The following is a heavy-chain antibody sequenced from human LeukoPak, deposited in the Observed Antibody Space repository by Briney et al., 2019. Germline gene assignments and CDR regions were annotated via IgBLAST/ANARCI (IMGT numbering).Heavy chain of an antibody. D-gene: IGHD4-11*01. J-gene: IGHJ4*02. CDR2: INHSGST. V-gene: IGHV4-34*01. CDR1: GGSFSGYY. CDR3: ARGTRNYKAFDY. Sequence: SETLSLTCAVYGGSFSGYYWSWIRQPPGKGLEWIGEINHSGSTNYNPSLKSRVTISVDTSKNQFSLKLSSVTAADTAVYYCARGTRNYKAFDYWGQGTLVTVS.